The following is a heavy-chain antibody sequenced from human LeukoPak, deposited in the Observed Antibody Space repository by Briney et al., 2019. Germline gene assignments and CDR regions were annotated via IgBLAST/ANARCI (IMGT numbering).Heavy chain of an antibody. CDR3: ARSRRGYSSTRNDY. J-gene: IGHJ4*02. CDR1: GYTFTSYG. V-gene: IGHV1-18*01. D-gene: IGHD6-13*01. Sequence: GASVKVSCKASGYTFTSYGISWVRQAPGQGLEWMGWISAYNGNTNYAQKLQGRVTMTTDTSTSTAYMELSSLRSEDTAVYYCARSRRGYSSTRNDYWGQGTLVTVSS. CDR2: ISAYNGNT.